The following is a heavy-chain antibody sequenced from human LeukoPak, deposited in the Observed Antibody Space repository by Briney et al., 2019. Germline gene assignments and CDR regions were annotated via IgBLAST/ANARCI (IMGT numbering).Heavy chain of an antibody. D-gene: IGHD2-2*01. CDR1: GYPFTSYG. Sequence: SVKVSFKASGYPFTSYGISWVRQAPGQGLEWMGWISAYNGNTNYAQKLQGRVTMTTDTSTSTAYMELRSLRSDDTAVYYCARDLVSGQSIVVVPAAIHWGQGTLVTVSS. V-gene: IGHV1-18*01. J-gene: IGHJ4*02. CDR3: ARDLVSGQSIVVVPAAIH. CDR2: ISAYNGNT.